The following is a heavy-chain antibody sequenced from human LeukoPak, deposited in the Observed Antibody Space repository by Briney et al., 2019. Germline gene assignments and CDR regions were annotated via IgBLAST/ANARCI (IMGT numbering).Heavy chain of an antibody. CDR2: THYRSKWSN. CDR1: GDSVSSNSAA. Sequence: SQTLSLTCAISGDSVSSNSAAWSWIRQSPSRGLEWLGRTHYRSKWSNDYAVSVKSRITINPDTSKNQFSLQLNSVTPEDTAVYYCARSSSSTTRLFDYWGQGTLVTVSS. D-gene: IGHD2-2*01. CDR3: ARSSSSTTRLFDY. V-gene: IGHV6-1*01. J-gene: IGHJ4*02.